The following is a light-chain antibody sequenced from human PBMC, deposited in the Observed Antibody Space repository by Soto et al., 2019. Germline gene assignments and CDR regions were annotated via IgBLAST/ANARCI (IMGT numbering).Light chain of an antibody. CDR3: QQYNRYWT. Sequence: DIPLTQSTYSVYACVGERVTISFQASQGISRPLAWYQQKPGKAPKLLIYDVSSLQSGVPSRFSGSGSETEFTLTISSLLPDDFATYYCQQYNRYWTFGQGTKVDI. CDR2: DVS. V-gene: IGKV1D-16*01. CDR1: QGISRP. J-gene: IGKJ1*01.